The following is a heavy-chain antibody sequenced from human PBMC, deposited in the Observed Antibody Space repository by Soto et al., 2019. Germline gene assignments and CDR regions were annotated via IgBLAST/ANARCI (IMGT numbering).Heavy chain of an antibody. J-gene: IGHJ5*02. Sequence: SETLSLTGTVSGGSISSYDCSWIRQPAWKGLEWIGRIYTSGSTNYNPSLKSRVTMSVDTSKNQFSLKLSSVTAADTAVYYCERDGGYCSGGSCYPGAWFDPWGQGTLVPVSS. CDR2: IYTSGST. CDR1: GGSISSYD. V-gene: IGHV4-4*07. D-gene: IGHD2-15*01. CDR3: ERDGGYCSGGSCYPGAWFDP.